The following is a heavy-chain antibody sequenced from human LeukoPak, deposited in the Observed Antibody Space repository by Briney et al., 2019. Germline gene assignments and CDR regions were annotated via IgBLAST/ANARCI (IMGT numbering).Heavy chain of an antibody. D-gene: IGHD6-19*01. Sequence: ASVKVSCKASGYTFSSFAMYWVRQAPGQRLEWMGWINAGNGVTKYSQKFQGRVTITRDTSANIVYMELSSLTSEDTAVYYCAIAVAGRRDYFDYWGQGTLVTVSS. CDR2: INAGNGVT. J-gene: IGHJ4*02. CDR1: GYTFSSFA. CDR3: AIAVAGRRDYFDY. V-gene: IGHV1-3*01.